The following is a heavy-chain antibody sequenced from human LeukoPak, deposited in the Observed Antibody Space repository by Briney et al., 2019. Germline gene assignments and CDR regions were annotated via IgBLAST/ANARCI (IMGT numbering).Heavy chain of an antibody. CDR1: GGTFSSYA. CDR3: ARDVGRRYCSSTSCYSEF. CDR2: ISAYNGNT. J-gene: IGHJ3*01. V-gene: IGHV1-18*01. Sequence: ASVKVSCKASGGTFSSYAISWVRQAAGQGLEWMGWISAYNGNTNYAQKLQGRVTMTTDTSTSTAYMELRSLRSDDTAVYYCARDVGRRYCSSTSCYSEFWGQGTMVTVSS. D-gene: IGHD2-2*01.